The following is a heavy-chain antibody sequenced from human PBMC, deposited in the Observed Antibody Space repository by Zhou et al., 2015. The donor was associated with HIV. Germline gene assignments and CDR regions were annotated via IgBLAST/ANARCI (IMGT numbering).Heavy chain of an antibody. D-gene: IGHD6-19*01. CDR2: ISPNNGDT. J-gene: IGHJ4*02. CDR3: AGGTIAVAGSSFDY. CDR1: GYTFTTHA. V-gene: IGHV1-18*01. Sequence: QLQLVQSGAEVTKPGASVKVSCKASGYTFTTHAIKWVRQAPGQGLEWMGWISPNNGDTYYAQKFQGRVTMTADTSSSTAYMELWSLRSEDTAVYYCAGGTIAVAGSSFDYWGQGTLVTVSS.